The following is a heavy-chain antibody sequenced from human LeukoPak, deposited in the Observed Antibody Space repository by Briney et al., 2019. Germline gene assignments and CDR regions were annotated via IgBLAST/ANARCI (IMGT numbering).Heavy chain of an antibody. CDR3: GRRQGCSSTSCPSDY. Sequence: PGESLKISWRGFGYRFTTYLIGRVRPVPGKGMEWIGIIYPRDSDTLYTPPFQGQVPMSADSPIKTASLHWSSLKPSHPRMYLSGRRQGCSSTSCPSDYWGQGTLVTVSP. V-gene: IGHV5-51*01. J-gene: IGHJ4*02. D-gene: IGHD2-2*01. CDR2: IYPRDSDT. CDR1: GYRFTTYL.